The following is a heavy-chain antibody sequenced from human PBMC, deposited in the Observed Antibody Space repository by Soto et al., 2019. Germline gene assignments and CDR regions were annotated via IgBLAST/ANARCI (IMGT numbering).Heavy chain of an antibody. CDR2: ISGSGGST. J-gene: IGHJ4*02. CDR1: GFTFSSYA. D-gene: IGHD1-26*01. CDR3: AEHAGVVGATDYFDY. Sequence: EVQLLESGGGLVQPGGSLRLSCAASGFTFSSYAMTWVRQAPGKGLEWVSVISGSGGSTYYADSVKGRFTISRDNSKNTVYRQMSSLRAEDTAVYYCAEHAGVVGATDYFDYWGQGTLVTVSS. V-gene: IGHV3-23*01.